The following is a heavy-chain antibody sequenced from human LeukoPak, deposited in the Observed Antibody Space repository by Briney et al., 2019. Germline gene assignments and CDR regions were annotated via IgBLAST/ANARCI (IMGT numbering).Heavy chain of an antibody. D-gene: IGHD3-10*01. CDR2: IIPIFGTA. V-gene: IGHV1-69*06. Sequence: SVKVSCKASGGTFSSYAISWVRQAPGQGLEWMGGIIPIFGTANYAQKFQGRVTITADKSTSTAYMELSSLRSEDTAVYYCARTGSIVRARWFDPWGQGTLVTVSS. CDR1: GGTFSSYA. CDR3: ARTGSIVRARWFDP. J-gene: IGHJ5*02.